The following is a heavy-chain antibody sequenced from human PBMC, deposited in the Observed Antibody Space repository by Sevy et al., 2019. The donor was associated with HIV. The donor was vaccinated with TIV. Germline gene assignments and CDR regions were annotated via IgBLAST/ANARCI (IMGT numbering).Heavy chain of an antibody. CDR1: GFTFSSYS. CDR2: ISSSSSTI. J-gene: IGHJ5*02. CDR3: ARDRGYGELLTPSTRFDP. Sequence: GGSLRLSCAASGFTFSSYSMNWVRQAPGKGLEWVSYISSSSSTIYYADSVKGQFTISRDNAKNSRYLQMNSLRDEDAAVYYCARDRGYGELLTPSTRFDPWGQGTLVTVSS. D-gene: IGHD4-17*01. V-gene: IGHV3-48*02.